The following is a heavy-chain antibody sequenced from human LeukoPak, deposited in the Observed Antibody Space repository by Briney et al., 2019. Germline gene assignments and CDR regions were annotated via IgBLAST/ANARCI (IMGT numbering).Heavy chain of an antibody. CDR1: GFTFSSYS. D-gene: IGHD2-2*01. J-gene: IGHJ5*02. V-gene: IGHV3-21*01. Sequence: PGGSLRFSCAASGFTFSSYSMNWVRQAPGKGLEWVSSISSSSSYIYYADSVKGRFTISRDNAKNSLYLQMNSLRAEDTAVYYCARGVVPAATYNWFDPWGQGTLVTVSS. CDR3: ARGVVPAATYNWFDP. CDR2: ISSSSSYI.